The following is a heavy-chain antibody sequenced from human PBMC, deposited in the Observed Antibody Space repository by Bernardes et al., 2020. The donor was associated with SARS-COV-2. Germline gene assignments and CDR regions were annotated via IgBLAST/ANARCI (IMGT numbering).Heavy chain of an antibody. CDR3: AKSSFDSSGYRYFDY. D-gene: IGHD3-22*01. CDR2: ISGSGGSA. J-gene: IGHJ4*02. CDR1: GFTFSSYA. Sequence: GGSLRLSCAASGFTFSSYAMSWVRQAPGKGLEWVSSISGSGGSAYSADSVKGRFTISRDKSKNTLYLQMNSLRAEDTAVYYCAKSSFDSSGYRYFDYWGQGTLVTVSS. V-gene: IGHV3-23*01.